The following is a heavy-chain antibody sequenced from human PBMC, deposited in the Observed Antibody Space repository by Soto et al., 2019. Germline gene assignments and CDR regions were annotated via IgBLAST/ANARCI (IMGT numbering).Heavy chain of an antibody. CDR1: GGSISSYY. V-gene: IGHV4-59*01. CDR2: IYYSGST. J-gene: IGHJ5*02. Sequence: LSLTCTVSGGSISSYYWSWIRQPPGKGLEWIGYIYYSGSTNYDPSLKSRVTISVDTSKNQFSLKLSSVTAADTAVYYCARSGFWSGYYHNWFDPWGQGTLVTVSS. CDR3: ARSGFWSGYYHNWFDP. D-gene: IGHD3-3*01.